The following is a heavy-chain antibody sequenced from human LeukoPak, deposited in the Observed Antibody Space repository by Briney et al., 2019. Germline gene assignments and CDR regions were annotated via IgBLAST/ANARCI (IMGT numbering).Heavy chain of an antibody. CDR2: ISAYNGNT. CDR1: GYTFTSYG. CDR3: ARDRTRIQAGTPAY. J-gene: IGHJ4*02. Sequence: ASVKVSCKASGYTFTSYGISWVRQAPGQGLEWMGWISAYNGNTNYAQKLQGRVTMTTDTSTSTAYMELRSLRSDDTAVYYCARDRTRIQAGTPAYRGQGTLVTVSS. V-gene: IGHV1-18*01. D-gene: IGHD6-13*01.